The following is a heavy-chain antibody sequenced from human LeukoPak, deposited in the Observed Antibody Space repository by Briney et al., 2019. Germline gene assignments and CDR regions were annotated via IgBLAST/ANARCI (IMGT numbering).Heavy chain of an antibody. D-gene: IGHD3-3*01. CDR3: ARHKRLYDF. CDR2: IYPGDSDT. CDR1: GYSSTSYW. J-gene: IGHJ4*02. V-gene: IGHV5-51*01. Sequence: GESLKISGKGSGYSSTSYWIRWVRQMPGKGLEWMGIIYPGDSDTRYSPSFQGQVTISADKSISTAYLQWSSLKASDTAMYDCARHKRLYDFWGQGTLVTVSS.